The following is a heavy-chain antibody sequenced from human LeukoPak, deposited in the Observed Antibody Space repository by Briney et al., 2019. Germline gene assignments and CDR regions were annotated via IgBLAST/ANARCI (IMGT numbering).Heavy chain of an antibody. CDR3: ARGARFFGD. Sequence: PSETLSLTCTVSGDSISSYYWSWIRQPPGKGLEWIGYIYYSGSTNYNPSLKSRVTISVDTSNNQFSLKLSSVTAADTAVYYCARGARFFGDWGQGTLVTVSS. CDR1: GDSISSYY. D-gene: IGHD2-15*01. J-gene: IGHJ4*02. CDR2: IYYSGST. V-gene: IGHV4-59*01.